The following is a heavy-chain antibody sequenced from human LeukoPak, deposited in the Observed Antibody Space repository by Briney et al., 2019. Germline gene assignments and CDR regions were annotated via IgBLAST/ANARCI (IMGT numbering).Heavy chain of an antibody. CDR1: GGSISSYY. CDR3: ARERGSGWYYFDY. D-gene: IGHD6-19*01. CDR2: IYYSGST. V-gene: IGHV4-59*01. J-gene: IGHJ4*02. Sequence: PSETLSLTCTVSGGSISSYYWSWIRQPPGKGLEWIGYIYYSGSTNYNPSLKSRVTISVDTSKNQFSLKLSSVTAADTAVYYCARERGSGWYYFDYWGQGTLVTVSS.